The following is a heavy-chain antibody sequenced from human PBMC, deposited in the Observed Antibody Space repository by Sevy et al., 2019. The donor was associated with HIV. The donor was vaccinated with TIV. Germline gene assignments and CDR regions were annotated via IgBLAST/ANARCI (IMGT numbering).Heavy chain of an antibody. Sequence: GGSLRLSCAASGFTVSSNYMSWVRQAPGKGLEWVSVIYSGGSTYYADSVKGRFTISGDNSKNTLYLQMNSLRAEDTAVYYCARRSGYYYYGMDVWGQGTTVTVSS. J-gene: IGHJ6*02. CDR3: ARRSGYYYYGMDV. CDR2: IYSGGST. V-gene: IGHV3-53*01. D-gene: IGHD3-3*01. CDR1: GFTVSSNY.